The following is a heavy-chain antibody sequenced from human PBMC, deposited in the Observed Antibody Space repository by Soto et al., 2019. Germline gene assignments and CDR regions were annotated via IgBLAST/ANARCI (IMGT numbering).Heavy chain of an antibody. CDR1: GASIRSTDYY. D-gene: IGHD2-21*02. CDR3: VRTARQGAVAPHWFDR. V-gene: IGHV4-30-4*01. J-gene: IGHJ5*02. CDR2: VYYTGST. Sequence: KSSETLSLTCTVSGASIRSTDYYWSWIRQAPGKGLEWIGYVYYTGSTYYNPSLMIRLTISVDTSKNQFSLKLTSVTAAETAVYYCVRTARQGAVAPHWFDRWGQGTQVTVS.